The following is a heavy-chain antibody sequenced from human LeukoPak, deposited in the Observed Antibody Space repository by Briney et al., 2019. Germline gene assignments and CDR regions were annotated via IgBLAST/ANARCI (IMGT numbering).Heavy chain of an antibody. CDR1: GGSISSSSYY. J-gene: IGHJ4*02. D-gene: IGHD4-17*01. CDR2: IYYSGSI. Sequence: SETLSLTCTVSGGSISSSSYYWGWIRQPPGKGLEWIGSIYYSGSIYYNPSLKSRVTISVDTSKNQFSLKLSSVTAADTAVYYCARHGTVTTLFDYWGQGTLVTVSS. CDR3: ARHGTVTTLFDY. V-gene: IGHV4-39*01.